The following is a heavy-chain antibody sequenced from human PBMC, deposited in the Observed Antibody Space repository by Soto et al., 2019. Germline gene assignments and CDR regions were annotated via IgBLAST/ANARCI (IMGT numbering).Heavy chain of an antibody. CDR1: GYTFTSYA. J-gene: IGHJ4*02. D-gene: IGHD1-7*01. CDR2: INAGNGNT. V-gene: IGHV1-3*01. Sequence: ASVKVSCKASGYTFTSYAMHWVRQAPGQRLEWMGWINAGNGNTKYSQKFQGRVTITRDTSASTAYMELSSLRSEDTAVYYCARDLVGLYNWNLVDYWGQGTLVTVS. CDR3: ARDLVGLYNWNLVDY.